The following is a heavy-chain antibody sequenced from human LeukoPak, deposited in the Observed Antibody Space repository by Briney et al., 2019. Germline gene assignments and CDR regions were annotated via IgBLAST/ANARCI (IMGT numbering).Heavy chain of an antibody. CDR3: ARSPFYNYGMDV. V-gene: IGHV3-66*01. J-gene: IGHJ6*02. CDR2: IYSGGST. CDR1: GFTFSSYW. Sequence: GGSLRLSCAASGFTFSSYWMHWVRQAPGKGLVWVSVIYSGGSTYYADSVKGRFSISRDISKNTLYLQMSSLRAEDTAVYPCARSPFYNYGMDVWGQGTTVTVSS.